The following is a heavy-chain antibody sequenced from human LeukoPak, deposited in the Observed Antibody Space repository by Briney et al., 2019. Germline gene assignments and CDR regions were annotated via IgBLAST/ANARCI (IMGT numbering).Heavy chain of an antibody. J-gene: IGHJ4*02. D-gene: IGHD3-22*01. V-gene: IGHV4-59*01. CDR2: IYYSGST. CDR1: GGSISSYY. Sequence: ASETLSLTCTVSGGSISSYYWSWIRQPPGKGLEWIGYIYYSGSTNYNPSLKSRVTILVDTSKNQFSLKLSSVTAADTAVYYCARALPGYYDSSAYFDYWGQGTLVTVSS. CDR3: ARALPGYYDSSAYFDY.